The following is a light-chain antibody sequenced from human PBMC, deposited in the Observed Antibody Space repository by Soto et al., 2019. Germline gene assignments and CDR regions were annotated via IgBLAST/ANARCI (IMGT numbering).Light chain of an antibody. J-gene: IGKJ4*01. CDR2: KAS. CDR3: QQRSNWPGT. Sequence: DIQMTQSPSTLSASVGDRVTITCRASQSVTDLVAWYQQKPGKAPNLLIYKASSLESGVPARFSGRGSGTEFTLTISSLEPEDFAVYYCQQRSNWPGTFGGGTKVDIK. V-gene: IGKV1-5*03. CDR1: QSVTDL.